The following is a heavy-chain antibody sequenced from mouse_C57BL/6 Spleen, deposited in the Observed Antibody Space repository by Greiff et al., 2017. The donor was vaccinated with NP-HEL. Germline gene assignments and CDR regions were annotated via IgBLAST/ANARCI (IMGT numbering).Heavy chain of an antibody. D-gene: IGHD1-1*01. V-gene: IGHV1-7*01. CDR1: GYTFTSYW. J-gene: IGHJ3*01. CDR2: INPSSGYT. CDR3: AREGSITTGVAKGFAD. Sequence: VQRVESGAELAKPGASVKLSCKASGYTFTSYWMHWVKQRPGQGLEWIGYINPSSGYTKYNQKFKDKATLTADKSSSTAYMQLSSLTYEDSAVYYCAREGSITTGVAKGFADWGQGTLVTVSA.